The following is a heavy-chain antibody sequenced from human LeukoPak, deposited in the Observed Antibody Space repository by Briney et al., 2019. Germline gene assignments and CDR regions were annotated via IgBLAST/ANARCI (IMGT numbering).Heavy chain of an antibody. CDR1: GGTFSSYD. Sequence: ASVKVSCKVFGGTFSSYDINWVRQATGQGLEWMGWMNPNSGNTGYAQKFQGRVTMTRNTSISTAYMELSSLRSEDTAVYYCARRRSWGNFDYWGQGTLVTVSS. CDR2: MNPNSGNT. CDR3: ARRRSWGNFDY. V-gene: IGHV1-8*01. J-gene: IGHJ4*02. D-gene: IGHD6-13*01.